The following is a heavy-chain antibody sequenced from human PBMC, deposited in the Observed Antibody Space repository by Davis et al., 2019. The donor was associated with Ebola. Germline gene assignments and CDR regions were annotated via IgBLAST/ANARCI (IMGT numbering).Heavy chain of an antibody. J-gene: IGHJ6*02. D-gene: IGHD2-2*01. V-gene: IGHV3-33*01. CDR1: GFTFSSYG. Sequence: GGSLRLSCAASGFTFSSYGMHWVRQAPGKGLEWVAVIWYDGSNKYYADSVKGRFTISRDNSKNTLYLQMNSLRAEDTAVYYCARERVVPAAIGGYYYYGMDVWGQGTTVTVSS. CDR2: IWYDGSNK. CDR3: ARERVVPAAIGGYYYYGMDV.